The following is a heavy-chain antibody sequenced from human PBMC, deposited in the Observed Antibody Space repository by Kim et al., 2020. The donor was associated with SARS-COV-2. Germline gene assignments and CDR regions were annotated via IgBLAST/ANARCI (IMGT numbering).Heavy chain of an antibody. V-gene: IGHV3-9*01. Sequence: RFTISRDNAKNSLYLQMNSLRAEDTALYYCAKDIGYDSSGYYYYYYGMDVWGQGTTVTVSS. J-gene: IGHJ6*02. CDR3: AKDIGYDSSGYYYYYYGMDV. D-gene: IGHD3-22*01.